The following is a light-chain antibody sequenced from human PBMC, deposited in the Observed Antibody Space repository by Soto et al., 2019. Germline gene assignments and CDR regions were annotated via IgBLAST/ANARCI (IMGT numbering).Light chain of an antibody. J-gene: IGLJ2*01. V-gene: IGLV2-14*03. CDR2: DVS. Sequence: QSVLTQPASVSGSPGRSITISCTGTTSAESVSWYQQHPGKAPKLIIYDVSNRPSGVSDRFSGSSSGNTASLTISVLQAEDEADYYCSSATCDITLVFGGGTKLTVL. CDR3: SSATCDITLV. CDR1: TSAES.